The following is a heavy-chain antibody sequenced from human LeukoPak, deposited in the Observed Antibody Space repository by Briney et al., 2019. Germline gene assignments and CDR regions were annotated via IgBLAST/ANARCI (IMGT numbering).Heavy chain of an antibody. Sequence: GGSLRLSCAASGFTFSTYIMNWVRQAPGKGLEWLSYISTGSTTMYYADSVKGRFTISRDNAKNSLYLQMNSLRAEDTAVYYCGPSTYYYESSGYSAWGQGTLVTVSS. J-gene: IGHJ5*02. V-gene: IGHV3-48*01. CDR3: GPSTYYYESSGYSA. CDR1: GFTFSTYI. CDR2: ISTGSTTM. D-gene: IGHD3-22*01.